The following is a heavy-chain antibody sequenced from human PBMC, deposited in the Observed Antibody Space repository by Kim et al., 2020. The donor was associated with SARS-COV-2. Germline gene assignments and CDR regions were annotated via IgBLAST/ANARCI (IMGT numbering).Heavy chain of an antibody. V-gene: IGHV4-31*01. J-gene: IGHJ3*01. CDR1: GDSISSGGYF. CDR3: VRLRCSSSCSHGGAF. D-gene: IGHD2-2*01. Sequence: SETLSLTCTVSGDSISSGGYFWTWIRQHPGKGLEWIGYISYSGNTYYSPSLNSPVTMSADTSKNQFSLKLNSVTAADTAVYFCVRLRCSSSCSHGGAF. CDR2: ISYSGNT.